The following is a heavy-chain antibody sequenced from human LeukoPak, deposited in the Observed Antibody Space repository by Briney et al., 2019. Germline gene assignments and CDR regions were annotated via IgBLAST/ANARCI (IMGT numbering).Heavy chain of an antibody. CDR1: GGSISSGSYY. J-gene: IGHJ6*03. CDR3: ARDRIAAALDYYMDV. V-gene: IGHV4-61*02. CDR2: IYTSGST. D-gene: IGHD6-13*01. Sequence: SETLSLTCTVSGGSISSGSYYWSWIRQPAGKGLEWIGRIYTSGSTDYNPSLKSRVTISVDTSKNQFSLKLSSVTAADTAVYYCARDRIAAALDYYMDVWGKGTTVTVSS.